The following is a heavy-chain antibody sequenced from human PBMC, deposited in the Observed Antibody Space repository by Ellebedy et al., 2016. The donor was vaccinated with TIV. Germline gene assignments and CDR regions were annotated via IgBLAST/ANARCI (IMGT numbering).Heavy chain of an antibody. CDR2: INAGNGNT. D-gene: IGHD6-19*01. CDR1: GYTFTSYA. Sequence: AASVKVSCKASGYTFTSYAMHWVRQAPGQRLEWMGWINAGNGNTKYSQKFQGRVTITRDTSASTAYMELSRLRSEDTAVYYCARALRGQWLYHYYYGMDVWGQGTTVTVSS. J-gene: IGHJ6*02. CDR3: ARALRGQWLYHYYYGMDV. V-gene: IGHV1-3*01.